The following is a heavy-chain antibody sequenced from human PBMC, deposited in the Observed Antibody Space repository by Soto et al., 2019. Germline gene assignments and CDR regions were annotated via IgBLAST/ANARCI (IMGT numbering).Heavy chain of an antibody. J-gene: IGHJ6*02. CDR3: ARDMGAEQYYYYYGMDV. D-gene: IGHD1-26*01. CDR1: GDSVSSNSAA. CDR2: TYYRSKWYN. Sequence: SQTLSLTCAISGDSVSSNSAAWNWIRQSPSRGLEWLGRTYYRSKWYNDYEVSVKSRITINPDTSKNQFSLQLNSVTPEDTAAYYCARDMGAEQYYYYYGMDVWGQGTTVTVSS. V-gene: IGHV6-1*01.